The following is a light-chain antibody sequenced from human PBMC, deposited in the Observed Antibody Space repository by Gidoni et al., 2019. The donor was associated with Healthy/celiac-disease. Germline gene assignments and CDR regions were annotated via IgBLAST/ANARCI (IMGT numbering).Light chain of an antibody. CDR2: GNS. J-gene: IGLJ2*01. CDR1: SSNIGAGYD. Sequence: QSVLTQPPSVSGAPAPRVTISCTGISSNIGAGYDVHWYQQLPGPAPKLLIYGNSNRPSGVPDRFSGSKSGTSASLAITGLQAEDEADYYCQSYDSSLSDVVFGGGTKLTVL. V-gene: IGLV1-40*01. CDR3: QSYDSSLSDVV.